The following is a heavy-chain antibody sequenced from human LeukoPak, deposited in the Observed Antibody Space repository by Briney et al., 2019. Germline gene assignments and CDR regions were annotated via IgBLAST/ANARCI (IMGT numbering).Heavy chain of an antibody. CDR1: GFTFSSYG. CDR2: ISYDGSNK. J-gene: IGHJ4*02. V-gene: IGHV3-30*03. CDR3: AREVRYFALGDY. D-gene: IGHD3-9*01. Sequence: GGSLRLSCAASGFTFSSYGMHWVRQAPGKGLEWVAVISYDGSNKYYADSVKGRFTISRDSSKNTLYLQMNSLRAEDTAVYYCAREVRYFALGDYWGQGTLVTVSS.